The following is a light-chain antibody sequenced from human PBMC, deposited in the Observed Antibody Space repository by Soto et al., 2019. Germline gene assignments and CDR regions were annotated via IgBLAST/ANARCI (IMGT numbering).Light chain of an antibody. CDR2: AAS. CDR1: QSISSY. CDR3: QQYGISPRT. Sequence: DIQMTQSPSSLSASVGDRVTITCRASQSISSYLNWYQQKPGKAPKLLIYAASSLQSGVPSRFSGSGSGTDFTLTISRLEPEDFAVYYCQQYGISPRTFGQGAKADIK. J-gene: IGKJ1*01. V-gene: IGKV1-39*01.